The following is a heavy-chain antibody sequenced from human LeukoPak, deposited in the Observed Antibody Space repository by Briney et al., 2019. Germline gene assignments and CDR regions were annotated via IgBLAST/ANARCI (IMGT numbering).Heavy chain of an antibody. Sequence: GGSLRLSCAASGFTFSSYSMNWVRQAPGKGLEWVSYISSSSSTIYYADSVKGRFTISRNNAKNSLYLQMNSLRAEDTAVYYCARGSYQYYYGSGATFGDKNWFDPWGQGTLVTVSS. CDR1: GFTFSSYS. CDR3: ARGSYQYYYGSGATFGDKNWFDP. V-gene: IGHV3-48*01. CDR2: ISSSSSTI. J-gene: IGHJ5*02. D-gene: IGHD3-10*01.